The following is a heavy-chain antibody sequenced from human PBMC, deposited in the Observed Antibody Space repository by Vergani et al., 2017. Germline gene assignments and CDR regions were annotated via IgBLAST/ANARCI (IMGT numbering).Heavy chain of an antibody. CDR1: GFTFSSYA. D-gene: IGHD3/OR15-3a*01. V-gene: IGHV3-33*08. CDR2: IWYDGSNK. Sequence: QVQLVESGGGVVQPGRSLRLSCAASGFTFSSYAMHWVRQAPGKGLEWVAVIWYDGSNKYYADSVKGRFTISRDNSKNTLYLQMNSLRAEDTAVYYCASFGLKDAFDIWGQGTMVTVSS. J-gene: IGHJ3*02. CDR3: ASFGLKDAFDI.